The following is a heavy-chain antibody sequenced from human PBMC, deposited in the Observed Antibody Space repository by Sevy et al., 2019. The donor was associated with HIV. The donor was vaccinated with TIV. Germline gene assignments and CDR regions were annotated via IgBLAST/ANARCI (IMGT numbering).Heavy chain of an antibody. CDR3: ARLFDDSSGPPSDY. J-gene: IGHJ4*02. CDR2: IYYSGRT. CDR1: GDSISSSNFY. Sequence: SETLSLTCTVSGDSISSSNFYWGWIRQPPGKGLEWIGSIYYSGRTYSNPSLKSRVTNSVDTSKNQFSLKRRSVTAADTAVYYCARLFDDSSGPPSDYWGQGTLVTVSS. D-gene: IGHD3-22*01. V-gene: IGHV4-39*01.